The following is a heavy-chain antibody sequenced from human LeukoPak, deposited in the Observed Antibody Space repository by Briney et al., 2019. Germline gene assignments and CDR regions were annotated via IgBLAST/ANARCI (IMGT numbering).Heavy chain of an antibody. CDR1: GFTFNNYW. J-gene: IGHJ4*02. Sequence: GGSLRLSCAASGFTFNNYWMSWVRQAPGKGLEWVANIKQDGSRKYYVDSVKGRFTISRDNAKNSLYLQMNSLRAEDTALYYCAKAYYDFWSGYDYWGQGTLVTVSS. V-gene: IGHV3-7*03. D-gene: IGHD3-3*01. CDR3: AKAYYDFWSGYDY. CDR2: IKQDGSRK.